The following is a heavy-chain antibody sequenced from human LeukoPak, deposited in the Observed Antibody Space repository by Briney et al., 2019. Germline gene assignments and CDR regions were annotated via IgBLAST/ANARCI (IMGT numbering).Heavy chain of an antibody. CDR2: IYHSGST. CDR1: GGSISSSNW. J-gene: IGHJ5*02. Sequence: PSETLSLTCAVSGGSISSSNWWSWVRQPPGKGLEWIGEIYHSGSTNYNPSLKSRVTISVDKSTNQFSLKLSSVTAADTAVYYCARVAGGAAVSCFDPWGQGTLVTVSS. CDR3: ARVAGGAAVSCFDP. D-gene: IGHD3-16*01. V-gene: IGHV4-4*02.